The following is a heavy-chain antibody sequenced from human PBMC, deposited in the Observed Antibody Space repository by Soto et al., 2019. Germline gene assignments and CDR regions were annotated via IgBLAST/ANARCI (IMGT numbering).Heavy chain of an antibody. CDR2: ISGSGGST. V-gene: IGHV3-23*01. D-gene: IGHD6-19*01. Sequence: GGSMRLSCAASGFTFSSYAMSWVRQAPGKGLEWVSAISGSGGSTYYADSVKGRFTISRDNSKNTLYLQMNSLRAEDTAVYYCAKVHSSGCGYEVLDAFDYWGQGTLVTVSS. CDR3: AKVHSSGCGYEVLDAFDY. CDR1: GFTFSSYA. J-gene: IGHJ4*02.